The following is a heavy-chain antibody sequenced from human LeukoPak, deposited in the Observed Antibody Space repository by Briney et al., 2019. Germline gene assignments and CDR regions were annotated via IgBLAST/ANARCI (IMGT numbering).Heavy chain of an antibody. J-gene: IGHJ6*02. CDR2: ITSYNGNT. CDR3: ARDPSITMVRDYYYYYGMDV. V-gene: IGHV1-18*01. CDR1: GYTFTSYS. D-gene: IGHD3-10*01. Sequence: GASVKVSCKASGYTFTSYSINWVRQAPGQGLEWMGWITSYNGNTNYAHKLQGRVTMTTDTSTSTAYMELSSLRSEDTAVYYCARDPSITMVRDYYYYYGMDVWGQGTTVTVSS.